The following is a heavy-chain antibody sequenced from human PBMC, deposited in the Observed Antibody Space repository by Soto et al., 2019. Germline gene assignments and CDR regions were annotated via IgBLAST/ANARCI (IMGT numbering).Heavy chain of an antibody. D-gene: IGHD2-15*01. Sequence: QVQLQQWGAGLLKPSETLSLTCAVYGGSFSGYYWSWIRQPPGKGLEWIGEINHSGSTNYNPSLKSRVTISVDTSKNQFSLKLSSVTAADTAVYYCARSRRFVVVAATPVGSRFDYWGQGTLVTVSS. CDR2: INHSGST. CDR3: ARSRRFVVVAATPVGSRFDY. CDR1: GGSFSGYY. J-gene: IGHJ4*02. V-gene: IGHV4-34*01.